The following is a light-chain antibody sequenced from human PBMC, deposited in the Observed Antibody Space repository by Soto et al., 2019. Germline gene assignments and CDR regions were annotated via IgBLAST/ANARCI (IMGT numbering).Light chain of an antibody. CDR3: SSYAGSNXLX. CDR1: SSDVGGYNY. CDR2: EVI. Sequence: QSALTQPPSASGSPGQSVTISCTGTSSDVGGYNYVSWYQQHPGKAPKLMIYEVIKRPSGVPDRFSGSKSGNTASLTVSGLQAEDEADYYCSSYAGSNXLXXGGGTXLTVL. J-gene: IGLJ2*01. V-gene: IGLV2-8*01.